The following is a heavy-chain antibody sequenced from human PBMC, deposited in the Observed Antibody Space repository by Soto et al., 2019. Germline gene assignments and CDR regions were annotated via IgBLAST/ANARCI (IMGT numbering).Heavy chain of an antibody. V-gene: IGHV5-51*01. J-gene: IGHJ3*02. CDR1: GYSFTSHW. CDR2: IYPGDSNT. CDR3: ARPYYNYDSSGYYLSAFDI. D-gene: IGHD3-22*01. Sequence: PGESLKISCKGSGYSFTSHWIGWVRQMPGKGLEWMGIIYPGDSNTKYSPSFQGQVTMSADKSISTAYLQWSSLKASDTAMYYCARPYYNYDSSGYYLSAFDICGQGTMVTVSS.